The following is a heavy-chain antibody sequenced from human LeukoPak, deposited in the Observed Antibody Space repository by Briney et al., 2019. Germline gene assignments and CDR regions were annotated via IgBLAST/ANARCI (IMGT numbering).Heavy chain of an antibody. CDR3: ARHPQDTSMVTFPLYFDY. J-gene: IGHJ4*02. V-gene: IGHV4-39*01. Sequence: SETLSLTCTVSGGSISSNNYYWGWIRQPPGKGLEWIGSIYYGGSTYYNPSLKSRVTISVDTSKNQFSLKLSSVTAADTAVYFCARHPQDTSMVTFPLYFDYWGQGTLVTVSS. CDR2: IYYGGST. D-gene: IGHD5-18*01. CDR1: GGSISSNNYY.